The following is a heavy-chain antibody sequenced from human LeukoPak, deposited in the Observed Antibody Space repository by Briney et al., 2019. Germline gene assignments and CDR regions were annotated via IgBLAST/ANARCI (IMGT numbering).Heavy chain of an antibody. V-gene: IGHV1-18*01. D-gene: IGHD5-24*01. Sequence: ASVKVSCKASGYTFSIYGVSWVRQAPGQGVEWVAWISAYNGNTNYAQKFQGRVTMTTDTSTSTAYMELRSLRSDDTAVYYCARGFQARDGYNSPFDYWGQGTLVTVSS. J-gene: IGHJ4*02. CDR3: ARGFQARDGYNSPFDY. CDR1: GYTFSIYG. CDR2: ISAYNGNT.